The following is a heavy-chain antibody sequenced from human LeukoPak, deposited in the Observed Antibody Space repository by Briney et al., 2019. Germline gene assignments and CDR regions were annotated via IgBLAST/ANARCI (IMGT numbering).Heavy chain of an antibody. J-gene: IGHJ4*02. Sequence: GGSLRLSCAASGFNLVDYSMIWVRQAPGKGLEWVSSISSSSSYIYYADSVKGRFTISRDNSKNTLYLQMNSLRAEDTAVYYCARDEGPYYYDSSGSIAGDYWGQGTLVTVSS. CDR2: ISSSSSYI. CDR1: GFNLVDYS. V-gene: IGHV3-21*04. CDR3: ARDEGPYYYDSSGSIAGDY. D-gene: IGHD3-22*01.